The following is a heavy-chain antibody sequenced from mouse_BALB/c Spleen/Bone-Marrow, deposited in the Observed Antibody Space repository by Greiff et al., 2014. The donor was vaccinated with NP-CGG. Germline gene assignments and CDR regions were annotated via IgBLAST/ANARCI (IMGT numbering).Heavy chain of an antibody. D-gene: IGHD2-14*01. Sequence: VQLQQSGAELVRPGTSVKVSCKASGYAFTNYLIEWVKQRPGQGLEWIGVINPGSGGTNYNEKFKGKATLNADKSSSTAYMQLSSLTSDDSAVYFCARGDYRSYYFDYWGQGTTLTVSS. J-gene: IGHJ2*01. CDR2: INPGSGGT. CDR3: ARGDYRSYYFDY. CDR1: GYAFTNYL. V-gene: IGHV1-54*01.